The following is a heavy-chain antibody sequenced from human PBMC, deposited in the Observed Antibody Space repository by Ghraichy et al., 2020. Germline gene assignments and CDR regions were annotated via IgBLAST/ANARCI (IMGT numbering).Heavy chain of an antibody. J-gene: IGHJ3*02. D-gene: IGHD2-2*01. CDR1: DGSISGYY. CDR3: ARILVVYDAFDI. Sequence: SETLSLTCTVSDGSISGYYWSWIRQSPGKGLEWIGYIYYSGSTAYNPSLKTRVTMLVDTSKNQFSLKLRSVTAADTAVYFCARILVVYDAFDIWGQGTRVTVSS. CDR2: IYYSGST. V-gene: IGHV4-59*01.